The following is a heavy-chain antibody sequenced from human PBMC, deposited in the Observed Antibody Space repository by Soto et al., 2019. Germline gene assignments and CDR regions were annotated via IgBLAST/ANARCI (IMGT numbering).Heavy chain of an antibody. V-gene: IGHV3-23*01. CDR1: GFTFSSYA. J-gene: IGHJ4*02. CDR2: ITGSGGST. D-gene: IGHD6-13*01. Sequence: GGSLRLSCAASGFTFSSYAMSWVRQAPGKGLEWGSAITGSGGSTYYADSVQGRFTISRDDSKSTLYLQMDSLRAEDTALYYCAKPYSSSWSGFDFWGQGT. CDR3: AKPYSSSWSGFDF.